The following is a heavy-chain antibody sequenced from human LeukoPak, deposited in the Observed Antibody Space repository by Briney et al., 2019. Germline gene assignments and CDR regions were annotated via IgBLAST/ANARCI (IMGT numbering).Heavy chain of an antibody. CDR3: ASYGAAGYYYYYMDV. CDR2: INPNSGGT. CDR1: GYTFTGYY. Sequence: GASVKVSCKASGYTFTGYYMHWVRQAPGHGLEWMGWINPNSGGTNYAQKFQGRVTMTRDTSISTAYMELSRLRSDDTAVYYCASYGAAGYYYYYMDVWGKGTTVTISS. J-gene: IGHJ6*03. D-gene: IGHD6-25*01. V-gene: IGHV1-2*02.